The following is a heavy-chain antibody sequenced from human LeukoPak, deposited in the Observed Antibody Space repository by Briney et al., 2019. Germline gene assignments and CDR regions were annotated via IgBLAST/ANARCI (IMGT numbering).Heavy chain of an antibody. D-gene: IGHD1-26*01. CDR3: AREYSVSRLDF. J-gene: IGHJ4*02. V-gene: IGHV6-1*01. Sequence: SQTLSLTCAISGDSVSSNSVAWNWIRQSPSRGLEWLGRTYYRSEWSYAYAVSLKSRITITSDTSKNQLSLHLNSVTPDDTAVYYCAREYSVSRLDFWGQGTLVTVSS. CDR1: GDSVSSNSVA. CDR2: TYYRSEWSY.